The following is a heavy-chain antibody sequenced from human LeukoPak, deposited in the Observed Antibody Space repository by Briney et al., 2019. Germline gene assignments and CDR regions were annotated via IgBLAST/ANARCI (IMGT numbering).Heavy chain of an antibody. D-gene: IGHD5-24*01. J-gene: IGHJ4*02. CDR2: ISGSGGST. CDR3: AKDPDFGYNYVVFDY. V-gene: IGHV3-23*01. Sequence: GGSLRLSCAASGFTFSSYAMSWVRQAPGKGLEWVSAISGSGGSTYYADSVKGRSTISRDNSKNTLYLQMNSLRAEDTAVYYCAKDPDFGYNYVVFDYWGQGTLVTVSS. CDR1: GFTFSSYA.